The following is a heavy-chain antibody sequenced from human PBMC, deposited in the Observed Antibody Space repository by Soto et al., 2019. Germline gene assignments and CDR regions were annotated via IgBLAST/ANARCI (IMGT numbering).Heavy chain of an antibody. CDR3: VRSKGGYSYGTPFDY. D-gene: IGHD5-18*01. V-gene: IGHV3-9*01. Sequence: EVQLEESGGALVQPGRSLRLSCAASGFTFDDYAMHWVRQVLGKGLEWVSSISWNSGNIGYADSLKGRFTTSRDNAKNSLYLQMNSLRPEDTALYYCVRSKGGYSYGTPFDYCGQGTLVTVSS. CDR2: ISWNSGNI. CDR1: GFTFDDYA. J-gene: IGHJ4*02.